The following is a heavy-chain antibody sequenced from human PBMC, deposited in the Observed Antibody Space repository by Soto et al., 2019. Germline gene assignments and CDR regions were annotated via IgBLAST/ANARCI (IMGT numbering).Heavy chain of an antibody. Sequence: GGSLRLSCAASGFTFNRHPLHWVRQAPGKGLEWVAVISHDGNNKYYADSVKGRFTISRDNSMNMLYLQMHGLRTEDTAIFYCARASGHIYATLHGPFDLWAQGDLVTVSS. CDR3: ARASGHIYATLHGPFDL. CDR2: ISHDGNNK. D-gene: IGHD2-8*01. J-gene: IGHJ4*02. CDR1: GFTFNRHP. V-gene: IGHV3-30-3*01.